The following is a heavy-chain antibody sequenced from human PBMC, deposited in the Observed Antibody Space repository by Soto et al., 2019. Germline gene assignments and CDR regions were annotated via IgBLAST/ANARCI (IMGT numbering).Heavy chain of an antibody. J-gene: IGHJ4*02. D-gene: IGHD3-10*01. CDR2: MNPNSGII. V-gene: IGHV1-8*01. Sequence: QVQLVQSGAEVKKPGASVKVSCKASGYTFTSYDIHWVRQATGQGLEWMGWMNPNSGIIGYAQKFQGRVTMSRNTSISTAYMELSSLRSEETAVYYCARGWFGEGGDYWGQGTLVTVSP. CDR3: ARGWFGEGGDY. CDR1: GYTFTSYD.